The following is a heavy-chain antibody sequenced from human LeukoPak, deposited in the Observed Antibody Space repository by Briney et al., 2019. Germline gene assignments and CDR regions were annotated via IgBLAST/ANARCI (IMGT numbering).Heavy chain of an antibody. CDR3: ARGAPPQN. CDR1: GYSISSGYY. Sequence: SETLSLTCTVSGYSISSGYYWGWIRQPPGKGLEWIGSVYYTGASYYNPSLKSRVTISIDTSKKHFSLKLTSVTAADTAVYYCARGAPPQNWGQGTLVTVSS. J-gene: IGHJ4*02. CDR2: VYYTGAS. V-gene: IGHV4-38-2*02.